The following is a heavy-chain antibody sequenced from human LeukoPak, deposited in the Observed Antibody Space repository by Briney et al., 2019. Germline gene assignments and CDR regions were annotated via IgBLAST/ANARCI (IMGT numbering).Heavy chain of an antibody. V-gene: IGHV1-18*01. Sequence: ASVKVSCKASGYTFTSYGISWVRQAPGQGLEWMGWISAYNGNTNYAQKLQGRVTMTTDTSTSTAYMELRSLRSDDTAVYYCARGGRIVVVPAVPGYWGQGTLVTVSS. D-gene: IGHD2-2*01. CDR3: ARGGRIVVVPAVPGY. CDR1: GYTFTSYG. J-gene: IGHJ4*02. CDR2: ISAYNGNT.